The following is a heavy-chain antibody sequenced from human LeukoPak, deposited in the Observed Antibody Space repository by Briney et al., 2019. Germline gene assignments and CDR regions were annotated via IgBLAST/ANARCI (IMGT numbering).Heavy chain of an antibody. CDR2: INHSGST. CDR3: AREGVTTVNSPIDY. J-gene: IGHJ4*02. D-gene: IGHD4-17*01. CDR1: GGSFSGYY. Sequence: PSETLSLTCAVYGGSFSGYYWSWIRQPPGKGLEWIGEINHSGSTNYNPSLKSRVTISVDTSKNQFSLKLSSVTAADTAVYYCAREGVTTVNSPIDYWGQGTLVTVSS. V-gene: IGHV4-34*01.